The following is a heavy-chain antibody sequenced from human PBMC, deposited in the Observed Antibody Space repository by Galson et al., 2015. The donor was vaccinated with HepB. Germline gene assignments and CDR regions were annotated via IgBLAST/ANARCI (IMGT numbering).Heavy chain of an antibody. Sequence: SLRLSCAASGFTFSSYWMSWVRQAPGKGLEWVANIKQDGSEKYYVDSVKGRFTISRDNAKNSLYLQMNSLRAEDTAVYYCARVISVNFKWLGPFWFDPWGQGTLGTVSP. CDR2: IKQDGSEK. V-gene: IGHV3-7*01. CDR1: GFTFSSYW. J-gene: IGHJ5*02. D-gene: IGHD6-19*01. CDR3: ARVISVNFKWLGPFWFDP.